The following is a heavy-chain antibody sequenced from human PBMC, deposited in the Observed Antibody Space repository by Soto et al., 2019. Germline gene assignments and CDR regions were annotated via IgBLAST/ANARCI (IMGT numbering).Heavy chain of an antibody. J-gene: IGHJ6*02. CDR2: ISGSGGST. CDR3: AKDWYSSSSFYYYYYGMDV. D-gene: IGHD6-6*01. CDR1: GFTFSSYA. Sequence: PGGSLRLSCAASGFTFSSYAMSWVRQAPGKELEWVTAISGSGGSTYYADSVKGRFTISRDNSKNTLYLQMNSLRAEDTAVYYCAKDWYSSSSFYYYYYGMDVWGQGTTVTVSS. V-gene: IGHV3-23*01.